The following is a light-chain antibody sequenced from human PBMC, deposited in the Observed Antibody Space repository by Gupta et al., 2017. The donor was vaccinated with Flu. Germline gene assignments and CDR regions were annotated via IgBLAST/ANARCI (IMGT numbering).Light chain of an antibody. J-gene: IGKJ2*01. CDR1: QSISSW. Sequence: STLSASVGDRVTITCRASQSISSWVAWYQQRPGKAPKLLIYAASSLQSGVPSRFSGSGSGTDFTLTISSVQPEDFATYYCQQYKSFSPFTFGQGTKLEIK. CDR3: QQYKSFSPFT. CDR2: AAS. V-gene: IGKV1-5*01.